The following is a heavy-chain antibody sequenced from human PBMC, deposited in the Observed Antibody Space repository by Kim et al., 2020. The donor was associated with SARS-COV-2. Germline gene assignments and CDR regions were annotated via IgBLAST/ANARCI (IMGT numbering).Heavy chain of an antibody. J-gene: IGHJ4*02. Sequence: RVTISVDTSKNQFSLKLSAVTAADTAVYYCARRGPAYCGGDCYSFPQFDYWGQGTLVTVSS. D-gene: IGHD2-21*02. CDR3: ARRGPAYCGGDCYSFPQFDY. V-gene: IGHV4-34*01.